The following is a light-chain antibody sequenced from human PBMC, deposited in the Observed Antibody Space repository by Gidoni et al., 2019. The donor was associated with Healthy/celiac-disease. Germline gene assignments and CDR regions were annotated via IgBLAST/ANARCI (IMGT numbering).Light chain of an antibody. Sequence: DIVLTQSPGTLSLSPGDRATLSCRASQSVSSSYLAWYQQKPGQAPRLLIYGASSRATGIPERFSGSGSGTDFTLTISRLEPEDIAVYYCQQYGSSPPMTFGQGTKVEIK. CDR2: GAS. CDR3: QQYGSSPPMT. V-gene: IGKV3-20*01. J-gene: IGKJ1*01. CDR1: QSVSSSY.